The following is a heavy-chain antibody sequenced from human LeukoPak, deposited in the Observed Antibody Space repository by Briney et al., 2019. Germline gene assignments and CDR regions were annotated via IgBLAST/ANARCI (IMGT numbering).Heavy chain of an antibody. V-gene: IGHV4-4*02. Sequence: PSETLSLTCAVSGGSISSSNWWSWVRQPPGKGLEWIGEIYHSGSTNYNPSLKSRVTISVDKSKNQFSLKLSSVTAADTAVYYCARPGYSSSWYNTLDYWGQGTLVTVSS. D-gene: IGHD6-13*01. CDR1: GGSISSSNW. CDR2: IYHSGST. CDR3: ARPGYSSSWYNTLDY. J-gene: IGHJ4*02.